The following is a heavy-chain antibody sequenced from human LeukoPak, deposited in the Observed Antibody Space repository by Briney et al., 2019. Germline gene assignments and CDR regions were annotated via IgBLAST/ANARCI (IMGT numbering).Heavy chain of an antibody. Sequence: GGSLRLSCAASGFTVSSNYMSWVRQAPGKGLEWVSSISSSSSYIYYADSVKGRFTISRDNAKNSLYLQMDSLTAEDTAVYYCTRKGSQWDFLVDYWGQGTRVAVSP. D-gene: IGHD2/OR15-2a*01. V-gene: IGHV3-21*01. J-gene: IGHJ4*02. CDR3: TRKGSQWDFLVDY. CDR2: ISSSSSYI. CDR1: GFTVSSNY.